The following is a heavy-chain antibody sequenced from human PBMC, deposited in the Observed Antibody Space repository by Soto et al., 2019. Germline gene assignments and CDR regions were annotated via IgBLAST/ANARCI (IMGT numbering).Heavy chain of an antibody. V-gene: IGHV3-11*01. CDR3: ARAKEVVVVAATDY. D-gene: IGHD2-15*01. CDR1: GFAFSDYD. J-gene: IGHJ4*02. CDR2: ISSSGSTI. Sequence: GGSLRLSCAASGFAFSDYDMSWIRQAPGKGLEWVSYISSSGSTIYYADSVKGRFTISRDNAKNSLYLQMNSLRAEDTAVYYCARAKEVVVVAATDYWGQGTLVTVSS.